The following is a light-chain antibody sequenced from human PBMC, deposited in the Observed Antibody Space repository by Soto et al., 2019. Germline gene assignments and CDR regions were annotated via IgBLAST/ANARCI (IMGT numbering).Light chain of an antibody. CDR3: CSYAGSYKGYV. V-gene: IGLV2-11*01. CDR2: DVS. J-gene: IGLJ1*01. CDR1: SSDVGGYNY. Sequence: QSVLTQPRSVSGSPGQSVTISCTGTSSDVGGYNYVSWYQQHPGKAPKLMIYDVSKRPSGVPDRFSGSKSGNTASLTISGPQAEDEADYYCCSYAGSYKGYVFGTGTKLTVL.